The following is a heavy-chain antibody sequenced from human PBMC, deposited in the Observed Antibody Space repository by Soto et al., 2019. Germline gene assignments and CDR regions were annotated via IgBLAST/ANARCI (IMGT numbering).Heavy chain of an antibody. J-gene: IGHJ4*02. CDR2: IYGSGGST. V-gene: IGHV3-23*01. D-gene: IGHD5-12*01. CDR1: GFTFKNYA. CDR3: ARKDVAFDY. Sequence: GGSLRLSCAASGFTFKNYAMTWVRQAPGKGLEWVSLIYGSGGSTDYADSVKGRFTISRDNSKNMLYVQMNSLRDEDTAVYYCARKDVAFDYWSRGIPVTVSS.